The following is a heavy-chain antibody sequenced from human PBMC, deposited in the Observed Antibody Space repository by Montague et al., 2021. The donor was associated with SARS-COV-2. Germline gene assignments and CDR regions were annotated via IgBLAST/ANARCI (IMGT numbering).Heavy chain of an antibody. D-gene: IGHD1-14*01. V-gene: IGHV4-59*08. J-gene: IGHJ3*02. CDR1: GGSINNYQ. CDR3: ARHDNREGGFDI. CDR2: INYIGDT. Sequence: SETLSLTCSVSGGSINNYQWNWIRQSPGKGPEWIGYINYIGDTNYNPSLRGRVTIPVDTSKNQFSLKMSSVTAADTAVYYCARHDNREGGFDIWGQGTKVIVSS.